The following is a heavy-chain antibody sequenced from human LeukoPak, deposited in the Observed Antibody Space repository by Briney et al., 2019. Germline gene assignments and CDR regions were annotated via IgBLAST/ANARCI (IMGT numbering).Heavy chain of an antibody. Sequence: GASVKVSCKASGYTFTSYDINWVRQATGQGLEWMGWMNPNSGNTGYAQKFQGRVTITRNTSISTAYMELSSLRSEDTAVYYCARGTDSSSWYEQTWYYFDYWGQGTLVTVSS. CDR1: GYTFTSYD. D-gene: IGHD6-13*01. V-gene: IGHV1-8*03. CDR2: MNPNSGNT. J-gene: IGHJ4*02. CDR3: ARGTDSSSWYEQTWYYFDY.